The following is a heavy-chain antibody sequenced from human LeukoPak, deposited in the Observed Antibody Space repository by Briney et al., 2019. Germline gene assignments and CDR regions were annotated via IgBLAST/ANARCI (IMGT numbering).Heavy chain of an antibody. Sequence: PSETLSLIRTVSGGSISSYYWNWIRQPPGKGPEWIVFSLYSVSHKYHASLKSGVTMSVDTSKNQFSLKRSTVAATTAAVYYCAKCASNNRAFDSWGQGTLVTVSS. CDR2: SLYSVSH. CDR3: AKCASNNRAFDS. V-gene: IGHV4-59*08. CDR1: GGSISSYY. D-gene: IGHD1/OR15-1a*01. J-gene: IGHJ4*02.